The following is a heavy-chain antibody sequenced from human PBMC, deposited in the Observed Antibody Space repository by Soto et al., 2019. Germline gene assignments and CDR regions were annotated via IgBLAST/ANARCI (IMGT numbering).Heavy chain of an antibody. CDR1: EGTFNTYA. D-gene: IGHD5-12*01. CDR2: VIPTFQST. V-gene: IGHV1-69*06. J-gene: IGHJ4*02. CDR3: VRSSWDIAATTTTHIGS. Sequence: HVHLVQSAAEVKKPGSSVRVSCKPSEGTFNTYAISWVRQAPAQGLLWMGAVIPTFQSTSYSQRFQDRVTINADKATSTAYMELSSLTSEDTTFYFCVRSSWDIAATTTTHIGSGGRGTVVNV.